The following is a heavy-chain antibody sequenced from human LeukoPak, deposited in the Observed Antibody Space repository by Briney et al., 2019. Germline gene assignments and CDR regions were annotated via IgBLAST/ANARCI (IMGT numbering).Heavy chain of an antibody. D-gene: IGHD5-12*01. J-gene: IGHJ4*02. CDR3: ARSPSGYSGYDPVYY. V-gene: IGHV1-69*13. Sequence: SVKVSCKASGGTFSSYAISWVRQAPGQGLEWMGGIIPMFGTSNYAQKFQGRVTMTADESTSTVYMELSSLRSEDTAVYYCARSPSGYSGYDPVYYWGQGTLVTVSS. CDR2: IIPMFGTS. CDR1: GGTFSSYA.